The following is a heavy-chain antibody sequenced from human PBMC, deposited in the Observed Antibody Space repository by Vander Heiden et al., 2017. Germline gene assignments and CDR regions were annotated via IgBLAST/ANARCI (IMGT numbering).Heavy chain of an antibody. V-gene: IGHV3-23*01. CDR2: ISGSGGST. Sequence: EVQMLESGGGLVQPGGSLRLSFAASGFTFSRYAMSWVRQAPGKGLEWVSAISGSGGSTYYADSVKGRFTISRDNSKNTLYLQMNSLRAEDTAVYYCAKDRPDYGDYGVGNWFDPWGQGTLVTVSS. D-gene: IGHD4-17*01. J-gene: IGHJ5*02. CDR3: AKDRPDYGDYGVGNWFDP. CDR1: GFTFSRYA.